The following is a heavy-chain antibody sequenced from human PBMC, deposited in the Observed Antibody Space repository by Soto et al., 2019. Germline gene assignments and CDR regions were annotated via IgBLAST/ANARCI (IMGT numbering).Heavy chain of an antibody. CDR3: TRDLFSYDYSGILWFDP. J-gene: IGHJ5*02. CDR2: IRSKGHNYAT. CDR1: GFAFSGSA. D-gene: IGHD3-16*01. V-gene: IGHV3-73*01. Sequence: PGGSVRLSCAASGFAFSGSAMYWVRQASGKGPEWVGRIRSKGHNYATEYAASVKGRFTISRDDSKNTAYLQMNSLQTEDTAVYYCTRDLFSYDYSGILWFDPWGQGTLVTVSS.